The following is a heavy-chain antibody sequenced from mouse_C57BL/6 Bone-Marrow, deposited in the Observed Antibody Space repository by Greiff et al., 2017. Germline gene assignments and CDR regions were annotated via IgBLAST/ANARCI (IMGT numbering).Heavy chain of an antibody. V-gene: IGHV1-83*01. CDR1: YTFTDYYM. J-gene: IGHJ2*01. Sequence: VQLKESGPELVKPGASVKMSCKASGYTFTDYYMHWVKQKPGKGLEWIGEIYPGSGNTYYNEKFKGKATLTADTSSSTAYMQLSSLTSEDSAVYFCATGTRRRVFFFDYWGQGTTLTVSS. CDR2: YPGSGNTY. D-gene: IGHD3-3*01. CDR3: TGTRRRVFFFDY.